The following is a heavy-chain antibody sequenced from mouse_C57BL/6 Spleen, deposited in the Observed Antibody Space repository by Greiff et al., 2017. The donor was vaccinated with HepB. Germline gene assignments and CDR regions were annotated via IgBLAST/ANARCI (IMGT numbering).Heavy chain of an antibody. CDR2: IHPNSGST. D-gene: IGHD2-12*01. Sequence: QVQLQQPGAELVNPGASVKLSCKASGYTFTSYWMHWVKQRPGQGLEWIGMIHPNSGSTNYNEKFKSKATLTVDKSSSTAYMQLSSLTSEDSAVYYCARDDLAWFAYWGQGTLVTVSA. J-gene: IGHJ3*01. V-gene: IGHV1-64*01. CDR3: ARDDLAWFAY. CDR1: GYTFTSYW.